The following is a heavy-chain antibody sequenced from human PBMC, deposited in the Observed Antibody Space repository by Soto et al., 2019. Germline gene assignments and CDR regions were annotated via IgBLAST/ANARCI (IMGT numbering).Heavy chain of an antibody. CDR3: ARDEQYAIAAAVTFDY. V-gene: IGHV3-30*04. Sequence: GGSLRLSCAASGFTFSSYAMHWVRQAPGKGLEWVAVISYDGSNKYYADSVKGRFTISRDNSKNTLYLQMNSLRAEDTAVYYCARDEQYAIAAAVTFDYWGQGTLVTVSS. CDR2: ISYDGSNK. D-gene: IGHD6-13*01. J-gene: IGHJ4*02. CDR1: GFTFSSYA.